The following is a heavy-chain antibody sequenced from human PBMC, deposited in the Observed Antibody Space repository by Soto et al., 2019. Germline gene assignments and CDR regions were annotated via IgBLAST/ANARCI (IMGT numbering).Heavy chain of an antibody. Sequence: GESLKISCKGSVYSFSSYWNGWVRQMPGKGLEWMGLIYPGDPDTRYSPSFQGQVTFSADKSISTAYLQWNSLKASDTAVYYCARYYGEPWLALDAFHLWGQGPMVTLS. J-gene: IGHJ3*01. D-gene: IGHD6-19*01. CDR3: ARYYGEPWLALDAFHL. V-gene: IGHV5-51*01. CDR1: VYSFSSYW. CDR2: IYPGDPDT.